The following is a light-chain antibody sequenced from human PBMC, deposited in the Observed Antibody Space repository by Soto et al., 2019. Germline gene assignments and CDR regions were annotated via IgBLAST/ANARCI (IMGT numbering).Light chain of an antibody. CDR1: SSDVGGYNY. J-gene: IGLJ2*01. CDR2: EVN. CDR3: ITHAGSRTL. Sequence: QSVLTQPPSASGSPGQSVTISCTGTSSDVGGYNYVSWYQQHPGKAPKFVIYEVNKRPSGVPDRFSGSKSGNTASLTVSGLQAEDEADYYCITHAGSRTLLGGGTKSPS. V-gene: IGLV2-8*01.